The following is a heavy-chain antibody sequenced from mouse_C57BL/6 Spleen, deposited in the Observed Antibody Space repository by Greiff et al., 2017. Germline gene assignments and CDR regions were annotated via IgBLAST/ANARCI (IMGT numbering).Heavy chain of an antibody. V-gene: IGHV5-6*01. J-gene: IGHJ3*01. Sequence: EVKLVESGGDLVKPGGSLKLSCAASGFTFSSYGMSWVRQTPDKRLEWVATISSGGSYTYYPDSVKGRFTISRDNAKNTLYLQMSSLKSEDTAMYYCARHGDINDSLAYWGQGTLVTVSA. D-gene: IGHD2-4*01. CDR3: ARHGDINDSLAY. CDR2: ISSGGSYT. CDR1: GFTFSSYG.